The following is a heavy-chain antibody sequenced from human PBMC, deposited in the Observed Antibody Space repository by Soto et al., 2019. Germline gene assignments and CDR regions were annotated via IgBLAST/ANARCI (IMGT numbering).Heavy chain of an antibody. CDR1: GFTFSDFA. V-gene: IGHV3-23*01. J-gene: IGHJ4*02. CDR3: AKASPVSGSYRYLDY. D-gene: IGHD1-26*01. Sequence: EVQLLESGGGLVQPGGSLRLSCAASGFTFSDFAMTWVRQAPGKGLEWVAAITPAGGVGGTYYADSVKGRFTISRDNSKNTSYLQMDSLRAEDTAGYSCAKASPVSGSYRYLDYWGQGTLVTVSS. CDR2: ITPAGGVGGT.